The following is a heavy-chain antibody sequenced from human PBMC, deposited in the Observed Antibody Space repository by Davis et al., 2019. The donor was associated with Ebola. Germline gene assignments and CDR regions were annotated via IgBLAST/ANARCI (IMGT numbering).Heavy chain of an antibody. CDR3: AKSGGSSGWYYFDY. CDR1: GFTFSIYT. V-gene: IGHV3-21*01. J-gene: IGHJ4*02. Sequence: GESLKISCAASGFTFSIYTMNWVRQAPGEGLEWVSSISSSGSYIYYPDSVRGRFTISRDNAKNSLYLQMNSLRAEDTAVYYCAKSGGSSGWYYFDYWGQGTLVTVSS. CDR2: ISSSGSYI. D-gene: IGHD6-19*01.